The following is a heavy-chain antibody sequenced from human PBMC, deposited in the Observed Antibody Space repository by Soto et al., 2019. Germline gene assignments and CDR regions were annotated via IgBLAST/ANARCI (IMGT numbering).Heavy chain of an antibody. V-gene: IGHV4-31*03. J-gene: IGHJ4*02. Sequence: TSETLSLTCTASGGSISSGGYYWSWIRQRPGKGLEWIGDIHYSGSTFYNPSLKSRVTISVDTSENQFSLKLSSMTAADTAVYYCARGEVLPAASLDYWGQGTLVTVSS. D-gene: IGHD2-2*01. CDR1: GGSISSGGYY. CDR3: ARGEVLPAASLDY. CDR2: IHYSGST.